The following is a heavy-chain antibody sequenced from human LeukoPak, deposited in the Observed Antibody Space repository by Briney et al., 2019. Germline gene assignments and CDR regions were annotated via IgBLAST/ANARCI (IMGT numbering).Heavy chain of an antibody. CDR2: IYYSGST. CDR1: GGSISSYY. V-gene: IGHV4-59*08. J-gene: IGHJ4*02. Sequence: SETLSLTCTVSGGSISSYYWSWIRQPPGKGLEWIGYIYYSGSTNYNPSLKSRVTISVDTSKNQFSLKLSSVTAADTAVYYCARQEGQGGATAFDYWGQGTLVTVSS. CDR3: ARQEGQGGATAFDY. D-gene: IGHD1-26*01.